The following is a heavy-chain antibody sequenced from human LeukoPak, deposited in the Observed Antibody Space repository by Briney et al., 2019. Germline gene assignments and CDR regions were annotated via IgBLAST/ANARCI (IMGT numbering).Heavy chain of an antibody. CDR3: SSPTGADY. CDR1: GFTFSSYA. D-gene: IGHD6-13*01. J-gene: IGHJ4*02. CDR2: ISYDGSNK. Sequence: TGGSLRLSCAASGFTFSSYAMHWVRQAPGKGLEWVAVISYDGSNKYYADSVEGRFTISRDNSKNTLYLQMNSLRAEDTAVYYCSSPTGADYWGQGTLVTVSS. V-gene: IGHV3-30-3*01.